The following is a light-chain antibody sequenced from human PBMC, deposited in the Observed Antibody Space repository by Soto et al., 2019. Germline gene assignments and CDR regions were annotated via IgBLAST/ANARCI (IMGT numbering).Light chain of an antibody. CDR1: QSVSSY. Sequence: EIVLTQSPGTLSLSPGERATLSCRASQSVSSYLAWYQQKPGQAPRLLIYDASNRATGIPARFSGSGSGTDFTLTISSLEPEDFAVYYCQQRSNWPLIPFGQGTRLEIK. CDR2: DAS. V-gene: IGKV3-11*01. CDR3: QQRSNWPLIP. J-gene: IGKJ5*01.